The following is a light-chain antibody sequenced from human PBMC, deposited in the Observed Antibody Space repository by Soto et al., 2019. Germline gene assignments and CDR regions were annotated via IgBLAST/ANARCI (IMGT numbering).Light chain of an antibody. Sequence: EIVLTQSPGTLSLSPGERATLSCRSSQSVSSSYLAWYQHKPGQAPRLLIYDVSSRATGIPDRFSGSGSGTDFTLTISRLEREDFAVYYCQQYGSSPKFGQGTKVEIK. J-gene: IGKJ1*01. CDR3: QQYGSSPK. V-gene: IGKV3-20*01. CDR1: QSVSSSY. CDR2: DVS.